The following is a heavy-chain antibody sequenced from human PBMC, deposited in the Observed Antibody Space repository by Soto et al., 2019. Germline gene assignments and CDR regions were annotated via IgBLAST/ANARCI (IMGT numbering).Heavy chain of an antibody. D-gene: IGHD4-17*01. V-gene: IGHV3-7*01. CDR2: IKQDGSEK. J-gene: IGHJ6*03. CDR1: GFTFSSYW. Sequence: GGSLRLSCAASGFTFSSYWMSWVRQAPGKGLEWVANIKQDGSEKYYVDSVKGRFTISRDNAKNSLYLQMNSLRAEDTAVYYCARGGATTRSHYYYYYMDIWGKGTTVTVSS. CDR3: ARGGATTRSHYYYYYMDI.